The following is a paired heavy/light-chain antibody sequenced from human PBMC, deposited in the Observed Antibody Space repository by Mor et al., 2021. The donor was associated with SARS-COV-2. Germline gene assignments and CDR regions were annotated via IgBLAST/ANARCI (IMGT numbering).Light chain of an antibody. CDR1: SSDVGSYNL. V-gene: IGLV2-23*02. J-gene: IGLJ2*01. CDR3: CSYAGSSTFEV. Sequence: QSALTQPASVSGSPGQSITISCTGTSSDVGSYNLVSWYQQHPGKAPKLMIYEVSKRPSGVSNRFSGSKSGNTASLTISGLQAEDEADYYCCSYAGSSTFEVFGGGTKLTVL. CDR2: EVS.
Heavy chain of an antibody. D-gene: IGHD2-15*01. CDR2: IYYSGST. J-gene: IGHJ5*02. CDR1: GGSISSGGYY. CDR3: ARESRGYCSGGSCYPEYWFDP. Sequence: QVQLQESGPGLVKPSQTLSLTCTVSGGSISSGGYYWSWIRQHPGKGLEWIGYIYYSGSTYYNPSLKSRVTISVDTSKNQFSLKLSSVTAADTAVYYCARESRGYCSGGSCYPEYWFDPWGQGTLVTVSS. V-gene: IGHV4-31*03.